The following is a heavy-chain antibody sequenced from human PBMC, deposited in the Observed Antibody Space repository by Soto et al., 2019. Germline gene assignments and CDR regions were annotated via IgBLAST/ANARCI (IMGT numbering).Heavy chain of an antibody. CDR1: GGSISSYY. J-gene: IGHJ3*02. Sequence: QVQLQESGPGLVKPSETLSLTCTVSGGSISSYYWSWIRQPAGKGLEWIGRIYTSGSTNYNPSLKSRVTMSVDTSKHQFSLKLSSVTAADTAVYYCASTGGVHQSCSGGSCYSDAFAIWGPGTMVTVSS. D-gene: IGHD2-15*01. V-gene: IGHV4-4*07. CDR3: ASTGGVHQSCSGGSCYSDAFAI. CDR2: IYTSGST.